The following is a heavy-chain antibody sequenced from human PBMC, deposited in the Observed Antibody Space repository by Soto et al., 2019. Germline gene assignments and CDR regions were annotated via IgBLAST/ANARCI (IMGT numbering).Heavy chain of an antibody. CDR2: IWHTGRP. J-gene: IGHJ4*02. Sequence: QLQLRESGPGLVQSSGTLSLTCDVSGASLTNNHWWSWVRQAPGKGLEWIGEIWHTGRPNYNPSLKSRVAISIDKSKNQFSLKLSSVTAADTAVYYCVRDSRTGCSSINCYMHWGQGTLVTVSS. V-gene: IGHV4-4*02. D-gene: IGHD2-15*01. CDR3: VRDSRTGCSSINCYMH. CDR1: GASLTNNHW.